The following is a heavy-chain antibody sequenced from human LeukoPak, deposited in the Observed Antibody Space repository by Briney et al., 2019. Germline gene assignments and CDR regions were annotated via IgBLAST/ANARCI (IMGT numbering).Heavy chain of an antibody. CDR2: IKSDGST. J-gene: IGHJ3*02. D-gene: IGHD1-26*01. V-gene: IGHV3-74*01. CDR1: GFSFSNYW. Sequence: GGSLRLSCAASGFSFSNYWMHWVRQAPGKGLVWVSRIKSDGSTSYADSVKGRFTISRDSAKNSLYLQMNSLRAEDTAVYYCARDRRVGATSGDAFDIWGQGTMVTVSS. CDR3: ARDRRVGATSGDAFDI.